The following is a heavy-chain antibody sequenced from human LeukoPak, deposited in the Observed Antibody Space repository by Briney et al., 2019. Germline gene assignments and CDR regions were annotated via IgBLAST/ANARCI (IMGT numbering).Heavy chain of an antibody. J-gene: IGHJ6*03. CDR2: IGTSTSYI. CDR1: GFTFSTYI. Sequence: GGSLRLSCAASGFTFSTYIMNWVRQTPGKGLEWVSSIGTSTSYIYYADSVKGRFTISRDNAKNSLYLQMNSLRAEDTAVYYCAREYSSSSGGNYYYYYYMDVWGKGTTVTVSS. V-gene: IGHV3-21*01. CDR3: AREYSSSSGGNYYYYYYMDV. D-gene: IGHD6-6*01.